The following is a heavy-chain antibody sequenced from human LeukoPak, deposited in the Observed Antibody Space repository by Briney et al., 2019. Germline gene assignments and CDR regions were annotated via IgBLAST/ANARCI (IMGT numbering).Heavy chain of an antibody. D-gene: IGHD4-23*01. V-gene: IGHV1-18*01. CDR3: ARELGGNSVYAFDI. CDR2: ISGYNRNT. Sequence: ASVKVSCKASGYTFTSYTISWVRQAPRQGLEWMGWISGYNRNTKYAQKVQGRVAMTTDTSMNTAYMELRSLRSDDTAVYYCARELGGNSVYAFDIWGQGTMVTVSS. J-gene: IGHJ3*02. CDR1: GYTFTSYT.